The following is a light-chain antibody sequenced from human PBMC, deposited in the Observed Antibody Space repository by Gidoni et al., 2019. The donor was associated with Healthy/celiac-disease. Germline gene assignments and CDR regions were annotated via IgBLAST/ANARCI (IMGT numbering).Light chain of an antibody. J-gene: IGLJ2*01. CDR1: ALPKQY. CDR3: QSADSSGGVV. CDR2: KDS. Sequence: SYELTKPPSVSVSPGQTARITCSGDALPKQYAYWYQQKPGQAPVLVIYKDSERPSVIPERFSGSSSGTTVTLTISGVQAEDEADYYCQSADSSGGVVFGGGTKLTVL. V-gene: IGLV3-25*02.